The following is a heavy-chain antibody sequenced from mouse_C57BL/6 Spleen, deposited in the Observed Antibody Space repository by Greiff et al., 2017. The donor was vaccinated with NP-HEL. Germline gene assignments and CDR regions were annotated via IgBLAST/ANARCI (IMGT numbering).Heavy chain of an antibody. V-gene: IGHV1-61*01. D-gene: IGHD1-1*01. J-gene: IGHJ1*03. CDR1: GYTFTSYW. Sequence: QVHVKQSGAELVRPGSSVKLSCKASGYTFTSYWMDWVKQRPGQGLEWIGNIYPSDSETHYNQKFKDKATLTVDKSSSTAYMQLSSLTSEDSAVYDCARSHYYGSRYFDVWGTGTTVTVSS. CDR2: IYPSDSET. CDR3: ARSHYYGSRYFDV.